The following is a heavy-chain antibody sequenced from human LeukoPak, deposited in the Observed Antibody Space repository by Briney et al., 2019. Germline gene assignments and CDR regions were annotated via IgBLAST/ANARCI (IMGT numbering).Heavy chain of an antibody. V-gene: IGHV4-34*01. Sequence: SETLSLTCAVYGGSFSGYYWSWIRQPPGKGLEWIGEINHSGSTNYNPSLKSRVTISVDTSKNQFSLKLSSVTAADTAVYYCARGPLWFGELSWFDPWGQGTLVTVSS. CDR3: ARGPLWFGELSWFDP. D-gene: IGHD3-10*01. CDR2: INHSGST. CDR1: GGSFSGYY. J-gene: IGHJ5*02.